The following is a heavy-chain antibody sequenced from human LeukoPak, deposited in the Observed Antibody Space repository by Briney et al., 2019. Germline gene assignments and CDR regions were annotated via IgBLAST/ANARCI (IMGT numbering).Heavy chain of an antibody. Sequence: SETLSLTCAVYGGSFSGYYWNWIRQSPGKGLEWIGEINHSGNTNYNPSLKSRVTISVDTSKNQFSLKLGSVTAADTAVYYCARRSTTGTEDVVYFDYWGQGTLVTVSS. D-gene: IGHD1-1*01. CDR3: ARRSTTGTEDVVYFDY. J-gene: IGHJ4*02. V-gene: IGHV4-34*01. CDR2: INHSGNT. CDR1: GGSFSGYY.